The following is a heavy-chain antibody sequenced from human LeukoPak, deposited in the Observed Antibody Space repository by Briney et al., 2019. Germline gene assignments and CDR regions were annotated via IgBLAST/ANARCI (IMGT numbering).Heavy chain of an antibody. Sequence: SDTLSLTCTVSGGSISSGGYYWSWIRQHPGKGLEWIGYIYYSGSTYYNPSLKSRVTISVDTSKNQFSLKLSSVTAADTAVYYCARRSTSFNYAMDVWGQGTTVTVSS. D-gene: IGHD2/OR15-2a*01. CDR3: ARRSTSFNYAMDV. V-gene: IGHV4-31*03. CDR1: GGSISSGGYY. J-gene: IGHJ6*02. CDR2: IYYSGST.